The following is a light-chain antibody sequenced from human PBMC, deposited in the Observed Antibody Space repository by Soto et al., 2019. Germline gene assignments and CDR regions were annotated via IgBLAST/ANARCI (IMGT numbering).Light chain of an antibody. Sequence: ELTQSPATLSLPPGDRASLSCRASQSVSINLAWYQQRPGRAPRLLIFGASARATGVPVRFSGSGAGTEITLSISSLQSEDFGVCYCHQYNNWRTFGQGTRLEIK. CDR1: QSVSIN. CDR2: GAS. J-gene: IGKJ5*01. CDR3: HQYNNWRT. V-gene: IGKV3-15*01.